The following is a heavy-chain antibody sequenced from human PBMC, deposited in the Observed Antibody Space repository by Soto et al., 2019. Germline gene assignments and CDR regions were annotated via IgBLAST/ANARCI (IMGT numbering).Heavy chain of an antibody. CDR1: GGTFSSYT. CDR2: IIPILGIA. V-gene: IGHV1-69*04. CDR3: ARDKVGVAATHYYYYGMDV. J-gene: IGHJ6*02. D-gene: IGHD2-15*01. Sequence: ASVKVSCKASGGTFSSYTISWVRQAPGQGLEWMGRIIPILGIANYAQKFQGRVTITADKSTSTAYMELSSLRSEDTAVYYCARDKVGVAATHYYYYGMDVWGQGTKVTVSS.